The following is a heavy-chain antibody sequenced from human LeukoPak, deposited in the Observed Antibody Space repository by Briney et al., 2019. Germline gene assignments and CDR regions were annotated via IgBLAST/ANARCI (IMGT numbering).Heavy chain of an antibody. D-gene: IGHD2-15*01. CDR1: GGSFSGYY. V-gene: IGHV4-59*01. CDR2: IYYSGST. J-gene: IGHJ5*02. Sequence: PSETLSLTCAVYGGSFSGYYWSWIRQPPGKGLEWIGYIYYSGSTNYNPSLKSRVTISVDTSKNQFSLKLSSVTAADTAVYYCARVRSGGWFDPWGQGTLVTVSS. CDR3: ARVRSGGWFDP.